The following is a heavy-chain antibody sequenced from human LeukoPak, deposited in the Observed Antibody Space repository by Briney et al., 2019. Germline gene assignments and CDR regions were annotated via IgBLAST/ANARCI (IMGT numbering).Heavy chain of an antibody. CDR3: AKEWEGSSCIDY. V-gene: IGHV3-30*02. D-gene: IGHD6-13*01. J-gene: IGHJ4*02. Sequence: GGSLRLSCAASGFAFSSYGMHWVRQAPGQGLEWVAFIRYDGSNKYYVDSVKGRFTISRDNSKNTLYLQMNSVRAEDTAMYYCAKEWEGSSCIDYWGQGTLVTVSS. CDR2: IRYDGSNK. CDR1: GFAFSSYG.